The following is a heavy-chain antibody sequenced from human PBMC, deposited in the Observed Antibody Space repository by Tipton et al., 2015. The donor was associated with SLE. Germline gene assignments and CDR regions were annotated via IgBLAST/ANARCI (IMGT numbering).Heavy chain of an antibody. J-gene: IGHJ4*02. Sequence: TLSLTCAVSGYSISSGYYWGWNRQPPGKGLEWIGYIYYSGSTNYNPPLKSRVTISVDTSKNQFSLKLSSVTAADTAVYYCAREGGWLQVDYWGQGTLVTVSS. CDR3: AREGGWLQVDY. V-gene: IGHV4-61*01. D-gene: IGHD5-24*01. CDR2: IYYSGST. CDR1: GYSISSGYY.